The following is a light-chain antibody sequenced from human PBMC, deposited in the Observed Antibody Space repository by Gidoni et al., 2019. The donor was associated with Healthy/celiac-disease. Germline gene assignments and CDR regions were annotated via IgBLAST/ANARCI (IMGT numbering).Light chain of an antibody. J-gene: IGKJ3*01. CDR3: QQYYSTPRT. Sequence: DIVMTQSSDYLAVSLGERATIYCKSSQSVLYSSNNKNYLAWYQQKPGQPPKLLIYWASTRESGVPDRFSGSGSGTDFTLTISSLQAEDVAVYYCQQYYSTPRTFGPGTKVDIK. CDR2: WAS. V-gene: IGKV4-1*01. CDR1: QSVLYSSNNKNY.